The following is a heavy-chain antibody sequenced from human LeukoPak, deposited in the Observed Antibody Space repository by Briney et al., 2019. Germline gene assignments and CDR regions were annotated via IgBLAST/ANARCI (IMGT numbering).Heavy chain of an antibody. J-gene: IGHJ5*02. Sequence: SETLSLTCTVSGGSISSYYWSWIRQPPGKGLEWIGYIYYSGSTNYNPSLKSRVTISVDTSKNQFSLKLSSVTAADTGVYYCARLGIAAAANWFDPWGQGTLVTVSS. V-gene: IGHV4-59*08. CDR3: ARLGIAAAANWFDP. CDR2: IYYSGST. CDR1: GGSISSYY. D-gene: IGHD6-13*01.